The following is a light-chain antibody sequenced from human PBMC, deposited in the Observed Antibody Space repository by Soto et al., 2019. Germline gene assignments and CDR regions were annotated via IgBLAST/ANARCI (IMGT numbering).Light chain of an antibody. CDR2: GAS. CDR1: QNVSSN. Sequence: ERVMTQSPATLSVSPGERATLSCRASQNVSSNLAWYQQKPGQAPRPLIYGASTRATGIPDRLSGSGSGTEFTLTISSLQSDDSAIYYCQQYTSWPRTFGQGTKLEIK. V-gene: IGKV3-15*01. J-gene: IGKJ2*01. CDR3: QQYTSWPRT.